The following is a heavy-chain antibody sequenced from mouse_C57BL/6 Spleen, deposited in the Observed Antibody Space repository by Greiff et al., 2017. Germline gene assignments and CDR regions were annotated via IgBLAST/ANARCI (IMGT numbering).Heavy chain of an antibody. V-gene: IGHV5-6*01. D-gene: IGHD2-5*01. CDR2: ISSGGSYI. CDR3: ARHSNVYAMDY. CDR1: GFTFSSYG. Sequence: EVQVVESGGDLVKPGGSLKLSCAASGFTFSSYGMSWVRQTPDKRLEWVATISSGGSYIYYPDSVKGRFTISRDNAKNTLYLQMSSLKSEDTAMYYCARHSNVYAMDYWGQGTSVTVSS. J-gene: IGHJ4*01.